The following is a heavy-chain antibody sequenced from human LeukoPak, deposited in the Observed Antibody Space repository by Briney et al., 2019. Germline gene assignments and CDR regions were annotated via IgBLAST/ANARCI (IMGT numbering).Heavy chain of an antibody. V-gene: IGHV4-59*08. D-gene: IGHD3-22*01. CDR1: GDSISNYY. J-gene: IGHJ4*02. Sequence: PSETLSLTCTVSGDSISNYYWTWIRQPPGKGLEWIGYIYYSGDTNYNPSLKSRVTISVDTSKSQVSLTLSSVTAADTAVYYCASIDYYDSSNYPNYWGQGTLVTVSS. CDR3: ASIDYYDSSNYPNY. CDR2: IYYSGDT.